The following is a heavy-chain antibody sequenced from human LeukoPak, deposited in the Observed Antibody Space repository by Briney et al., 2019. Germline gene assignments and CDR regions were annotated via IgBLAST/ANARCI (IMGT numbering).Heavy chain of an antibody. V-gene: IGHV3-23*01. CDR1: GFTFSSYA. D-gene: IGHD3-22*01. CDR3: ARGLGISGFY. CDR2: ISGSGYDI. Sequence: GGSLRLSCAASGFTFSSYAMSWVRQAPGKGLEWVSAISGSGYDIFYADSVKGRFTIARDKSKNTLYLQMNSLRAEDTAVYYCARGLGISGFYWGQGTLVTVSS. J-gene: IGHJ4*02.